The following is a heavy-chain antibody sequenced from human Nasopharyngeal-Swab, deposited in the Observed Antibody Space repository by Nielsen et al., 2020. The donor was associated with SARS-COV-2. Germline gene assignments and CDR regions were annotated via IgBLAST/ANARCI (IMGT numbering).Heavy chain of an antibody. J-gene: IGHJ4*02. CDR3: ARGRVGAKDY. Sequence: SETLSLTCAVYGGSCSGYYWSWIRQPPGKGLEWIGEINHSGSNNYNPSLKSRVTISADTSKNQFSLKLSSVTAADTAVYYCARGRVGAKDYWGQGTLVTVSS. V-gene: IGHV4-34*01. CDR1: GGSCSGYY. CDR2: INHSGSN. D-gene: IGHD1-26*01.